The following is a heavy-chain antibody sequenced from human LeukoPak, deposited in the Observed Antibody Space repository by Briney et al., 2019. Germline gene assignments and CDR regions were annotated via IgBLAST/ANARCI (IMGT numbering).Heavy chain of an antibody. CDR3: ARGRPMTTVTPFDY. CDR2: INHSGST. CDR1: GGSFSGYY. V-gene: IGHV4-34*01. D-gene: IGHD4-17*01. J-gene: IGHJ4*02. Sequence: SETLSLTCAVYGGSFSGYYWSWIRQPPGKGLEWIGEINHSGSTNYNPSLKSRVTISVDTSKNQFSLKLSSVTAADTAVYYCARGRPMTTVTPFDYWGQGTLVTVSS.